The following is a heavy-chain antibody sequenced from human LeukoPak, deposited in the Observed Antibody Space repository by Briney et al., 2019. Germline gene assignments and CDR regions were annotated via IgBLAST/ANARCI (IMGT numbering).Heavy chain of an antibody. D-gene: IGHD3-22*01. J-gene: IGHJ4*02. V-gene: IGHV3-43*01. Sequence: PGGSLRLSCASSGFTYEDYTMHWVRHARAKALEEVSLISWDCGSTYYADFVKGRFTISRDKSKNPLYLQMNSLRTEDTALYYCAKGPKGRGYYDSSGYLDYWGQGTLVTVSS. CDR1: GFTYEDYT. CDR2: ISWDCGST. CDR3: AKGPKGRGYYDSSGYLDY.